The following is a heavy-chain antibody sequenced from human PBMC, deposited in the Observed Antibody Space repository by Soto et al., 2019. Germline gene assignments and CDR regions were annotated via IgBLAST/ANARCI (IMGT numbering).Heavy chain of an antibody. CDR2: IYYSGST. J-gene: IGHJ5*02. D-gene: IGHD3-10*01. Sequence: QLQLQESGPGLVKPSETLSLTCTVSGGSISSSSYYWGWIRQPPGKGLEWIGSIYYSGSTYYNPSVKTRDTISVDTSKNQFSLKLSSVTAADTAVYYCARRGRRYYGSGSYLRGGWFDPWGQGTLVTVSS. V-gene: IGHV4-39*01. CDR3: ARRGRRYYGSGSYLRGGWFDP. CDR1: GGSISSSSYY.